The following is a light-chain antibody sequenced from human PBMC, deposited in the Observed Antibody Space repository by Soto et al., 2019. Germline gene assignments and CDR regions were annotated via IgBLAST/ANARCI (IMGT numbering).Light chain of an antibody. Sequence: DVVTTQSPLSLPVTLGQPASISCRSTQSLVSSDGNTYLTWLQQRPGQSPRRLIYMVSGQESGFPDRFSGGESGTHLTLKISSVEAEHVGVYCCMQGSHWPGTFGQGTKVEIK. CDR1: QSLVSSDGNTY. CDR3: MQGSHWPGT. V-gene: IGKV2-30*01. CDR2: MVS. J-gene: IGKJ1*01.